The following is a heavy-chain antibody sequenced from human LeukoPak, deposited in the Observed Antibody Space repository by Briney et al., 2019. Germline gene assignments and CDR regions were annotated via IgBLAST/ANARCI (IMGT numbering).Heavy chain of an antibody. CDR2: IIPIFGTA. CDR1: GGTFSSYA. J-gene: IGHJ4*02. CDR3: ARERKGEHSSGWYNLPSYYFDY. Sequence: GASVKVSCKASGGTFSSYAISWVRQAPGQGLEWMGGIIPIFGTANYAQKFQGRVTITADESTSTAYMELSSLRSEDTAVYYCARERKGEHSSGWYNLPSYYFDYWGQGTLVTVSS. D-gene: IGHD6-19*01. V-gene: IGHV1-69*13.